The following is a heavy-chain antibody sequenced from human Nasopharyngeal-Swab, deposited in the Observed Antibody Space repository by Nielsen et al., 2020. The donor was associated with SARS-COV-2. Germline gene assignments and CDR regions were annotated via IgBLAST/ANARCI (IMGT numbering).Heavy chain of an antibody. CDR2: ISYDGSNK. Sequence: GESLKISCAASGFTFSSYGMHWVRQAPGKGLEWVAVISYDGSNKYYADSVKGRFTISRDDSKNTLYLQMNSLRAEDTAVYYCARPSGSYPFDYWGRGTLVTVSS. CDR1: GFTFSSYG. V-gene: IGHV3-30*03. J-gene: IGHJ4*02. CDR3: ARPSGSYPFDY. D-gene: IGHD1-26*01.